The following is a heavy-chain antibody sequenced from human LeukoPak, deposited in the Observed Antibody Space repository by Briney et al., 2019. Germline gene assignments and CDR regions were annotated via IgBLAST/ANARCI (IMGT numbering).Heavy chain of an antibody. J-gene: IGHJ4*02. V-gene: IGHV4-59*01. Sequence: SETLSLTCAVYGGSFSGYYWSWIRQPPGKGLEWIGYIYYSGSTNYNPSLKSRVTISVDTSKNQFSLKLSSVTAAGTAVYYWSXXXXXFWSGYYDYYFDYWGQGTLVTVSS. CDR3: SXXXXXFWSGYYDYYFDY. D-gene: IGHD3-3*01. CDR1: GGSFSGYY. CDR2: IYYSGST.